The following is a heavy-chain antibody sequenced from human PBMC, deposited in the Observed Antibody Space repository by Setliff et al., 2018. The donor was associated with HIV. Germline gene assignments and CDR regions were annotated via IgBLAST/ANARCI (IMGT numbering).Heavy chain of an antibody. Sequence: ASVKVSCKASGYTFTSYDISWVRQAPGQGLEWMGWINAGTGNTKYSQNFQGRVTFSRDTSASTAYMELSSLRSEDTAVYYCARTVNDYGDYYFDYWGQGTLVTVSS. V-gene: IGHV1-3*01. CDR1: GYTFTSYD. J-gene: IGHJ4*02. CDR2: INAGTGNT. D-gene: IGHD4-17*01. CDR3: ARTVNDYGDYYFDY.